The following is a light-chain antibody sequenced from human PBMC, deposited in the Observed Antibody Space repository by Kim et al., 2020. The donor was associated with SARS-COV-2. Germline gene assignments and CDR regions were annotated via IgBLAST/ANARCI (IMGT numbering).Light chain of an antibody. J-gene: IGLJ2*01. Sequence: SYELTQPPSVSVSPGQTASITCSGDKLGDKYACWYQQKPGQSPVLVIYQDSKRPSGIPERFSGSNSGNTATLTISGTQGMDETAYYCTAWESSTVVFGGG. CDR2: QDS. CDR1: KLGDKY. V-gene: IGLV3-1*01. CDR3: TAWESSTVV.